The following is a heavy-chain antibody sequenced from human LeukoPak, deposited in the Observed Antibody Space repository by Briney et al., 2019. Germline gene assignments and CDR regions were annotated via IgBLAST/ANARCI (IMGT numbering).Heavy chain of an antibody. J-gene: IGHJ4*02. CDR3: ARGTDYVWGSYRPLDY. V-gene: IGHV4-59*08. Sequence: SETLSLTCTVSGGSISSYYWSWIRQPPGKGLEWIGYIYYSGSTNYNPSLKSRVTISVDTSKNQFSLKLSSVTAADTAVYYCARGTDYVWGSYRPLDYWGQGTLVTVSS. CDR1: GGSISSYY. D-gene: IGHD3-16*02. CDR2: IYYSGST.